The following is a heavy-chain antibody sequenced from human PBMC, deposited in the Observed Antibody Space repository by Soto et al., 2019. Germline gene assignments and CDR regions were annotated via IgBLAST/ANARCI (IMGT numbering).Heavy chain of an antibody. CDR3: ARGMGTFLWPGKTRTCV. D-gene: IGHD1-1*01. CDR1: GFTFSSYE. J-gene: IGHJ6*02. CDR2: ISSSGSTI. V-gene: IGHV3-48*03. Sequence: LSCAASGFTFSSYEMNWVRQAPGKGLEWVSYISSSGSTIYYADSVKGRFTISRDNAKNSLYLQMNSLRAEDTAVYYCARGMGTFLWPGKTRTCVWGQGTTVTVAS.